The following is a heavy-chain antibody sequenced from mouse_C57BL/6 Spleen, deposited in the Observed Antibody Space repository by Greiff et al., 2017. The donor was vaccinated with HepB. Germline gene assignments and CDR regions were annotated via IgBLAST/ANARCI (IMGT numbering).Heavy chain of an antibody. D-gene: IGHD3-2*02. CDR3: ARWVTAQAMDY. V-gene: IGHV1-55*01. Sequence: QVQLQQSGAELVKPGASVKMSCKASGYTFTSYWITWVKQRPGQGLEWIGDIYPGSGSTNYNEKFKSKATLTVDTSSSTAYMQLSSLTSEDSAVYYCARWVTAQAMDYWGQGTSVTVSS. CDR1: GYTFTSYW. J-gene: IGHJ4*01. CDR2: IYPGSGST.